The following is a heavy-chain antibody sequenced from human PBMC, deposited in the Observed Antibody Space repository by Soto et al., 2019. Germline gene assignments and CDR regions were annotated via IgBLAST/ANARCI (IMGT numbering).Heavy chain of an antibody. CDR3: XXAGXXYWSDSYLPYFDS. J-gene: IGHJ4*01. V-gene: IGHV1-3*04. Sequence: QVQLVQSGAEVKKPGASVKVSCTASGNTFYRYTIHWVRQAPGQRLEWMGWISNINGKTQYSQKFQGRVTITRDTSANTAYMELRSLRSEDTAVYYXXXAGXXYWSDSYLPYFDSWGXGTLVTVSS. CDR1: GNTFYRYT. D-gene: IGHD3-3*01. CDR2: ISNINGKT.